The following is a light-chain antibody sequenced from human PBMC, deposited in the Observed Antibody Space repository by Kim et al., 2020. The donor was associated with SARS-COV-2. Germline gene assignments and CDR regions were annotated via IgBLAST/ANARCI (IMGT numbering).Light chain of an antibody. CDR2: AAS. J-gene: IGKJ1*01. CDR1: PDISNS. CDR3: HLFLVYPRT. Sequence: ASAGDRVTIPCRASPDISNSLVWYQQARCKAPKPLSQAASTLESGVPSMASGRGSGAEFNLAISGLQPQGFATYFCHLFLVYPRTFGQGTKVEIK. V-gene: IGKV1-9*01.